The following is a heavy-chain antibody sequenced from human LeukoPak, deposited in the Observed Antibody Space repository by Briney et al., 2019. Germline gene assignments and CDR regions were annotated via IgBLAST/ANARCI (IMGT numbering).Heavy chain of an antibody. J-gene: IGHJ5*02. CDR1: GGSFSGYY. D-gene: IGHD2-15*01. CDR3: ARAPDIVVVVAATPNGYWFDP. Sequence: SETLSLTCAVYGGSFSGYYWSWIRQPPGKGLEWIGEINHSRSTNYNPSLKSRVTISVDTSKNQFSLKLSSVTAADTAVYYCARAPDIVVVVAATPNGYWFDPWGQGTLVTVSS. V-gene: IGHV4-34*01. CDR2: INHSRST.